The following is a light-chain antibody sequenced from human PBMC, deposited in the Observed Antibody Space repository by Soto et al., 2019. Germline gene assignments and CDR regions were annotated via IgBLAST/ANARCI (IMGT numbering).Light chain of an antibody. V-gene: IGKV1D-12*01. Sequence: DIQMTQSPSSVSASVGDRVTITCRASQGISSWLAWYQQKPGKAPKLLIYAASIWQSGVPSRFSCSGSMTDFTLTISSLQAEDFATYYCQQAYSLPPFTLGPGTKVDIK. J-gene: IGKJ3*01. CDR2: AAS. CDR3: QQAYSLPPFT. CDR1: QGISSW.